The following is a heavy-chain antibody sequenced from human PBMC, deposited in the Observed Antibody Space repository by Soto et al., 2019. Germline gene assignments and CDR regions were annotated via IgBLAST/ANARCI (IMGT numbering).Heavy chain of an antibody. J-gene: IGHJ6*02. D-gene: IGHD3-10*01. Sequence: QVQLVQSGAEVKKPGSSVKVSCKASGGTFSSYAISWVRQAPGQGLEWMGGIIPIFGTANYAQKFQGRVTITADESTSTAYMELSSLRSEDTAVYYCASHMFRGVLYYYYYGMDVWGQGTTVTVSS. CDR1: GGTFSSYA. CDR2: IIPIFGTA. V-gene: IGHV1-69*01. CDR3: ASHMFRGVLYYYYYGMDV.